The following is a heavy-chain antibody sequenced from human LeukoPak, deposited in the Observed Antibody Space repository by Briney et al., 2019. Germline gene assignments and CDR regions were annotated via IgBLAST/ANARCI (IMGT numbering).Heavy chain of an antibody. V-gene: IGHV4-59*01. D-gene: IGHD4-17*01. CDR3: ASPSIDYGDQGYFDL. Sequence: SETLSLTCTVSGGSISSYYWSWIRQPPGKGLEWIGYIYYGGSTNYNPSLKSRVTISVDTSKNQFSLKLSSVTAADTAVYYCASPSIDYGDQGYFDLWGRGTLVTVSS. J-gene: IGHJ2*01. CDR2: IYYGGST. CDR1: GGSISSYY.